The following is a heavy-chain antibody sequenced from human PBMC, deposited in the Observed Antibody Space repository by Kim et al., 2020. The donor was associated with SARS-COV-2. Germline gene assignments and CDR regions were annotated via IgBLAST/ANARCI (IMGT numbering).Heavy chain of an antibody. J-gene: IGHJ4*02. CDR2: TS. CDR3: ALFYYGTFNQ. D-gene: IGHD3-10*01. V-gene: IGHV3-48*03. Sequence: TSHSASSIQGRFTSSRHNAKNSLYLQMGSLRAEDTGVYYCALFYYGTFNQWGQGTQVTVSS.